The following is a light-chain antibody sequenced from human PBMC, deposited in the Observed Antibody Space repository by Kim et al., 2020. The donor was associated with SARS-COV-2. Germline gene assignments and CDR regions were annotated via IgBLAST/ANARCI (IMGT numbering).Light chain of an antibody. CDR1: QSLVYSDGNTY. J-gene: IGKJ4*01. Sequence: DVVMTQSPLSLPVTLGQPASISCRSSQSLVYSDGNTYLNWFQQRPGQSPRRLIYKVSNRDSGVPDRFSGSGSGTDFTLKISRVEAEDVGVYYCMQGTHPPLTFGGVTKVDIK. CDR3: MQGTHPPLT. V-gene: IGKV2-30*01. CDR2: KVS.